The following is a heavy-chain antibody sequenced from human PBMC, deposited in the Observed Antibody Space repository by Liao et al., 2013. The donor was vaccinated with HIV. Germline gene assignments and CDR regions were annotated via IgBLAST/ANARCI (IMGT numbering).Heavy chain of an antibody. D-gene: IGHD7-27*01. V-gene: IGHV4-59*01. CDR2: MYYSGST. CDR1: GDSINNYY. Sequence: QVQLQQWGAGLLKPSETLSLTCTVSGDSINNYYWSWIRQPPGKGLEWIGYMYYSGSTNYSPSLKSRVTISVDTSKNQFSLKLSSVTAADTAVYYCARDLTGDYYFDYWAREPWSPSPQ. CDR3: ARDLTGDYYFDY. J-gene: IGHJ4*02.